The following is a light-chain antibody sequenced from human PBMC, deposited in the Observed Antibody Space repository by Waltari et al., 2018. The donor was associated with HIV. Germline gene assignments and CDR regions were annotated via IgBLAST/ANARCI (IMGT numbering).Light chain of an antibody. CDR2: GAS. Sequence: EGVLTQSPVSLSLSPGERATLSCRAGQGGSSSYLAWYQQKPGQAPRTLIYGASSRATGVPDRFSGSGSGADFTLTISRLEPEDFAVYFCQHYGDSVTFGPGTRVEIK. V-gene: IGKV3-20*01. CDR3: QHYGDSVT. J-gene: IGKJ3*01. CDR1: QGGSSSY.